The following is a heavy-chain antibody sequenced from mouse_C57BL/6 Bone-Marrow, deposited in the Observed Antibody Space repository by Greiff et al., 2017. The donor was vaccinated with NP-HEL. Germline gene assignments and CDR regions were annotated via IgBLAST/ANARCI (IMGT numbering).Heavy chain of an antibody. J-gene: IGHJ4*01. D-gene: IGHD3-2*02. Sequence: EVKLVESGGGLVQSGRSLRLSCATSGFTFSDFYMEWVRQAPGKGLEWIAASRNKANDYTTEYSASVKGRFIVSRDTSQSILYLQMNALRAEDTAIYYCARGQTAQATSDAMDYWGQGTSVTVSS. V-gene: IGHV7-1*01. CDR1: GFTFSDFY. CDR3: ARGQTAQATSDAMDY. CDR2: SRNKANDYTT.